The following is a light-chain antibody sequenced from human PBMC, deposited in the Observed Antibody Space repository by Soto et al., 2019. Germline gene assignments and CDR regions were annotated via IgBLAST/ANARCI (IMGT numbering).Light chain of an antibody. Sequence: DIQMTQSPSTLSGSVGDRVTITCQASQSISSYLNWYQQKPGKAPKVLIYAASSLQSGVPSRFSGSGSGTDFTLTITSLQPQEVAIYYCQKYNRGRITFGQGIRLEIK. V-gene: IGKV1-39*01. CDR1: QSISSY. J-gene: IGKJ5*01. CDR3: QKYNRGRIT. CDR2: AAS.